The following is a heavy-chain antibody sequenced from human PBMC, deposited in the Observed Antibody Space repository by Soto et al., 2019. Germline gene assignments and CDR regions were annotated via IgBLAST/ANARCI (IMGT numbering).Heavy chain of an antibody. Sequence: QVQLVQSGAEVKKPGSSVKVACKVSGDTFSNYAINWVRQAPGQGLEWMGAIVPIFSTANYAQKFQGRVTITADEFTITAYMELSVLRSDDTATYYCARETSAPGTFREDASDIWGQGTLVTVSS. D-gene: IGHD6-13*01. CDR2: IVPIFSTA. CDR1: GDTFSNYA. V-gene: IGHV1-69*12. CDR3: ARETSAPGTFREDASDI. J-gene: IGHJ3*02.